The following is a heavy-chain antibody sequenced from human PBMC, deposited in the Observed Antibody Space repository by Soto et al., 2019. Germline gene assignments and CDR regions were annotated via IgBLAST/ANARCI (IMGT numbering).Heavy chain of an antibody. CDR3: ARVGYSDYAGFDY. V-gene: IGHV1-46*01. CDR1: GYTFTSYY. Sequence: QVQVVQSGAEVKKPGASVKVSCRTSGYTFTSYYIHWVRQAPGQGLECMGLTLPNGARTTYAQKFQGRVTITRETSTSTVYVELSSLRSEDTAVYYCARVGYSDYAGFDYWGQGTLVTVSS. J-gene: IGHJ4*02. CDR2: TLPNGART. D-gene: IGHD4-17*01.